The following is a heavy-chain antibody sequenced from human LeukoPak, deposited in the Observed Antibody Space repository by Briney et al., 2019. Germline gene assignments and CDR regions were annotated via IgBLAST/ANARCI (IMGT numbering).Heavy chain of an antibody. D-gene: IGHD3-22*01. CDR2: ISYDGSNK. Sequence: SGGSLRLSCAASGFTFSSYAMHWVRQAPGKGLEWVAVISYDGSNKYYADSVKGRFTISRDNSKNTLYLQMNSLRAEDTAVYYCARVRITMIVLSKGGAFDIWGQGTMVTVSS. CDR1: GFTFSSYA. CDR3: ARVRITMIVLSKGGAFDI. J-gene: IGHJ3*02. V-gene: IGHV3-30-3*01.